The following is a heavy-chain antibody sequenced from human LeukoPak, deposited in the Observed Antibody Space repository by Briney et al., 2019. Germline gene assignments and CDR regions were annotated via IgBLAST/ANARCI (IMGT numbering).Heavy chain of an antibody. CDR3: ARIYGTTHVDY. V-gene: IGHV4-59*01. CDR1: GGSIKSND. J-gene: IGHJ4*02. Sequence: AETLSLTCTVSGGSIKSNDWNWIRQSPGKGLEWVGYIYHTGITNYNPSLKSRVTMSVDTSKNQISLRLSSVTAADTAVYYCARIYGTTHVDYWGQGTLVTVSS. CDR2: IYHTGIT. D-gene: IGHD2/OR15-2a*01.